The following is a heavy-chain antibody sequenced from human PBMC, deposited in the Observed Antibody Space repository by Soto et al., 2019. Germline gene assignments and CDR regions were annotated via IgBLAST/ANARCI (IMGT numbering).Heavy chain of an antibody. V-gene: IGHV1-69*13. J-gene: IGHJ4*02. D-gene: IGHD2-2*02. CDR2: IIPIFGTA. Sequence: GASVKVSCKASGGTFSSYAISWVRQAPGQGLEWMGGIIPIFGTANYAQKFQGRVTITADESTSTAYMELSSLRSDDTAVYYCAYMNHPFDYWGQGTLVTVSS. CDR3: AYMNHPFDY. CDR1: GGTFSSYA.